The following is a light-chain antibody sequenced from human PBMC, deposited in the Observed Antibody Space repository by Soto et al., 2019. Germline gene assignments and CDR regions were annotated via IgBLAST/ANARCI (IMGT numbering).Light chain of an antibody. Sequence: EIVLTQSPGTLSLSPGERATLSCRASQSVTSSYLAWYQQKPGQAPRLLIYAASSRATGIPDRFSGSGSGTDFTLTISRLEPEDFVVYYCQQYGGSPPRFTFGPGTKVDFK. CDR1: QSVTSSY. CDR3: QQYGGSPPRFT. V-gene: IGKV3-20*01. CDR2: AAS. J-gene: IGKJ3*01.